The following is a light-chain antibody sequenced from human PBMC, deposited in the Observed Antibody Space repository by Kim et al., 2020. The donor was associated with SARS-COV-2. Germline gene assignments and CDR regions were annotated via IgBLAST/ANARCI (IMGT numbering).Light chain of an antibody. V-gene: IGKV3-11*01. J-gene: IGKJ4*01. CDR3: QQHRTWPRLT. Sequence: SPGERTTPSCRASHSVSSYLAWYQQKPGLAPRLLIFDASSRATGIPDRFNGSGSGTEFTLTISSLDPDDFAVYFCQQHRTWPRLTFGGGTKVDIK. CDR2: DAS. CDR1: HSVSSY.